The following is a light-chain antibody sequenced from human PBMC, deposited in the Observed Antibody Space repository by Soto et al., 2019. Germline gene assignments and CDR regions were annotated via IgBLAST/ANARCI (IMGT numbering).Light chain of an antibody. J-gene: IGLJ1*01. Sequence: QSALTQPASVSGSPGQSITISCTGTSSDIGGYNYVSWYQQLPGKVPKLIIYDVSIRPSGVSDRFSGSKSGNAASLTISGLQAEDEADYYCSSYTSTSTLYVFGTGTKVTVL. CDR2: DVS. V-gene: IGLV2-14*03. CDR1: SSDIGGYNY. CDR3: SSYTSTSTLYV.